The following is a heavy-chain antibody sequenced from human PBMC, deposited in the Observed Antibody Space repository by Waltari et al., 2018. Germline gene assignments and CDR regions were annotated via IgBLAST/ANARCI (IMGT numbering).Heavy chain of an antibody. CDR1: GFTFSGYW. V-gene: IGHV3-7*01. CDR3: ARDHSVVAAGRLVIY. Sequence: EVQLVESGGGLVQPGGSLTLSCAASGFTFSGYWMSWFRQAPGKGLEWVANIKQDGSQKYYVDSVKGRFTISRDNAKNSLHLQMNSLRDEDTAIYYCARDHSVVAAGRLVIYWGQGTLVTVSS. CDR2: IKQDGSQK. D-gene: IGHD6-13*01. J-gene: IGHJ4*02.